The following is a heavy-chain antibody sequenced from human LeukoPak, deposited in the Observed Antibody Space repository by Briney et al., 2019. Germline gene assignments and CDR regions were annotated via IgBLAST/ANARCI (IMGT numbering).Heavy chain of an antibody. J-gene: IGHJ4*02. Sequence: SETLSLTCAVYGGSFSGYYWSWIRQPPGKGLEWIGEINHSGSTNYNPSLKSRVTISVGTSKNQFSLKLSSVTAADTAVYYCARDRDSSGYYPFDYWGQGTLVTVSS. D-gene: IGHD3-22*01. CDR2: INHSGST. V-gene: IGHV4-34*01. CDR1: GGSFSGYY. CDR3: ARDRDSSGYYPFDY.